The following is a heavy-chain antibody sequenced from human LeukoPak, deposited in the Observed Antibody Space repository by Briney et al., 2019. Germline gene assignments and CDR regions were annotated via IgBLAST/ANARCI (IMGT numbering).Heavy chain of an antibody. CDR2: IWSDGSNR. Sequence: GGSLRLSCAASGFTFSSYGMHWVRQAPCKGLEWVAAIWSDGSNRYYAASVKGRFTISRDNSKNTLYLQMNSLRAEDTAVYYCAGTSSGPERRGMDVWGQGTTVTVSS. CDR1: GFTFSSYG. CDR3: AGTSSGPERRGMDV. J-gene: IGHJ6*02. D-gene: IGHD6-19*01. V-gene: IGHV3-33*01.